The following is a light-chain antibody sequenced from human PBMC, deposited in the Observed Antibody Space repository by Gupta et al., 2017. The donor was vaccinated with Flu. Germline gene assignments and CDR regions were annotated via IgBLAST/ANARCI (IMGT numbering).Light chain of an antibody. CDR1: SSDVGGHNF. Sequence: QSALTQPPSASGSPGQSITISCTGASSDVGGHNFVSWYQQHPGKAPKLIIFEVSERPSGVPDRFSGSKSGNTASLTVSGLQADDEADYYCSSYATSNKLIFGGGTKLTVL. J-gene: IGLJ2*01. CDR3: SSYATSNKLI. V-gene: IGLV2-8*01. CDR2: EVS.